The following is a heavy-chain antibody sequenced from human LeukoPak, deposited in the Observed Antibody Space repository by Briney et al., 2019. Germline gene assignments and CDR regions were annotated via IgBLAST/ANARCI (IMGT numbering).Heavy chain of an antibody. CDR2: IYPGDSDT. Sequence: GESLKISCKGSGYSFTSYWIGWVRQMPGKGLEWMGIIYPGDSDTRYSPSFQGQVTISADKSISTAYLQWSSLKASDTAMYYCARGGTHYDILTGYYIDYWGQGTLVTVSS. J-gene: IGHJ4*02. CDR1: GYSFTSYW. CDR3: ARGGTHYDILTGYYIDY. V-gene: IGHV5-51*01. D-gene: IGHD3-9*01.